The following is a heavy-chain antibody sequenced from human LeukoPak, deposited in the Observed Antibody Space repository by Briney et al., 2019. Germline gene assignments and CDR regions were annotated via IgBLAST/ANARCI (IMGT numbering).Heavy chain of an antibody. D-gene: IGHD2-2*01. CDR1: GDSVSSNSVT. Sequence: SQTLSLTCAISGDSVSSNSVTWNWIRQSPSRGLEWLGRTYYRSTWYNDYAVSVRARITVNPDTSKNQFSLHLNSVTPEDTAVYYCARRLTQYDCFDPWGQGILVTVSS. CDR2: TYYRSTWYN. V-gene: IGHV6-1*01. J-gene: IGHJ5*02. CDR3: ARRLTQYDCFDP.